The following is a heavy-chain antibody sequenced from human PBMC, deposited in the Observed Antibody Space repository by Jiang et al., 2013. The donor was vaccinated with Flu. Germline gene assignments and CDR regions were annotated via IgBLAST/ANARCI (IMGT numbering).Heavy chain of an antibody. D-gene: IGHD6-13*01. Sequence: KGLEWISYISSSSSTIKYADSVKGRFTISRDNVKNSLYLQMNSLRDEDTAVYYCARGGIASAGLDYFDYWGQGTLVTVSS. J-gene: IGHJ4*02. CDR3: ARGGIASAGLDYFDY. V-gene: IGHV3-48*02. CDR2: ISSSSSTI.